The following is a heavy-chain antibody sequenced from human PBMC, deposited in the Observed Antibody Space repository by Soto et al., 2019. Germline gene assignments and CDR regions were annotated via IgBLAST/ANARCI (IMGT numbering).Heavy chain of an antibody. CDR2: IYYSGST. CDR1: GGSMISYY. V-gene: IGHV4-39*01. D-gene: IGHD3-3*02. Sequence: SETLSLTCTVSGGSMISYYWGWIRQPPGKGLEWIGSIYYSGSTYYNPSLKSRVTISVDTSKNQFSLKLSSVTAADTAVYYCASPKIAFYNWFDPWGQGTQVTVSS. J-gene: IGHJ5*02. CDR3: ASPKIAFYNWFDP.